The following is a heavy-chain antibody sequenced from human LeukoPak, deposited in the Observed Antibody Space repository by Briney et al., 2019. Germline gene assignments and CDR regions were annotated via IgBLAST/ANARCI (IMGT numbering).Heavy chain of an antibody. CDR3: ARKWLSNAFDI. J-gene: IGHJ3*02. CDR1: GFTFDDFG. Sequence: PGGSLRLSCAASGFTFDDFGMSWVRPAPGKGLEWVSGINWNGGRTGYADSVKGRFTISRDNAKKSLYLQMNSLRAEDTALYYCARKWLSNAFDIRGQGTMVTVSS. V-gene: IGHV3-20*04. CDR2: INWNGGRT. D-gene: IGHD5-12*01.